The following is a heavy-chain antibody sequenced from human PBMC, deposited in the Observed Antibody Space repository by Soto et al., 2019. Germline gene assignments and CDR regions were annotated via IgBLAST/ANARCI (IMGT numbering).Heavy chain of an antibody. Sequence: EVQLVESGGGLVQPGGSLRLSCAASGFTFSSYWMHWVRQAPGKGLVWVSRINSDESSTYYADSVKGRFTISRDNAKNTLYLQMNSLRAEDTAVHYCVRLKPGTAAFDYWGQGTLVTVSS. CDR3: VRLKPGTAAFDY. D-gene: IGHD1-1*01. J-gene: IGHJ4*02. CDR2: INSDESST. V-gene: IGHV3-74*01. CDR1: GFTFSSYW.